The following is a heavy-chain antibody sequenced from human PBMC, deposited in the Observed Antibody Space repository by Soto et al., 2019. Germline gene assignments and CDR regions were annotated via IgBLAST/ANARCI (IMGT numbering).Heavy chain of an antibody. CDR1: GFDFSKYV. CDR3: ASQNFCTTSSCLY. Sequence: PGGSLRLSCAASGFDFSKYVMHWVRQAPGKGLEWVSYISSSSSTIYYADSVKGRFTISRDNAKNSLYLQMNSLRAEDTAVYYCASQNFCTTSSCLYWGQGTLVTVLL. CDR2: ISSSSSTI. V-gene: IGHV3-48*01. D-gene: IGHD2-2*01. J-gene: IGHJ4*02.